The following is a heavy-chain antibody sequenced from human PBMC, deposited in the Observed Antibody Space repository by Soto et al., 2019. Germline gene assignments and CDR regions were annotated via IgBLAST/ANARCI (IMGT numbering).Heavy chain of an antibody. V-gene: IGHV3-11*01. J-gene: IGHJ3*02. CDR2: ISGGGGTT. CDR1: GSTFSDNY. CDR3: ARGAKPYSSGRDVLDI. D-gene: IGHD6-19*01. Sequence: QVPLVESGGGLVKPGGSLRLSCAASGSTFSDNYMSWIRQAPGKGLEWISYISGGGGTTHYADSVKGRFTISRDNAKNSLYLQMNNLRVEDTAVYYCARGAKPYSSGRDVLDIWGQGTMVTVSS.